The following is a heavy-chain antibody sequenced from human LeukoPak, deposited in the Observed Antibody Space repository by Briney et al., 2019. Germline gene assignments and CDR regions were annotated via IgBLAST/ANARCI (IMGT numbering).Heavy chain of an antibody. J-gene: IGHJ4*02. V-gene: IGHV1-69*04. CDR1: GYIFNTNG. CDR3: ARDPTADYDILTGYYGQPVDY. D-gene: IGHD3-9*01. CDR2: IIPILGIA. Sequence: SVKVSCKGSGYIFNTNGINWVRQAPGQGLEWMGRIIPILGIANYAQKFQGRVTITADKSTSTAYMELSSLRSEDTAVYYCARDPTADYDILTGYYGQPVDYWGQGTLVTVSS.